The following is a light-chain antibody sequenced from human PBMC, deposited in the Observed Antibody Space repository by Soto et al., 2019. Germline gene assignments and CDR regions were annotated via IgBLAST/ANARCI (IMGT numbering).Light chain of an antibody. J-gene: IGKJ1*01. CDR2: AAS. CDR3: QQSYSFPRT. CDR1: QSISEY. Sequence: DIQMTQSPSSLSAPVGDTVTFTCRASQSISEYLNWYQQKPGKAPRLLIYAASNLDNGVPSRFSGSGSGTTFTLTIRSLQPEDFATYYCQQSYSFPRTFGQGTKVDIK. V-gene: IGKV1-39*01.